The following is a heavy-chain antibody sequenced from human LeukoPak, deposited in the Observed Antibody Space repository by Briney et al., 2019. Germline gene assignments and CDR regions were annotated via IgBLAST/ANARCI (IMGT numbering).Heavy chain of an antibody. CDR1: GYTFTSYG. Sequence: ASVKVSCKASGYTFTSYGISWVRQAPGQGLEWMGRISAYNGNTNYAQKLQGRVTMTTDTSTSTAYMELRSLRSDDTAVYYRAEDGIRYCSSTSCPHGALNFGYWGQGTLVTVSS. D-gene: IGHD2-2*01. J-gene: IGHJ4*02. CDR3: AEDGIRYCSSTSCPHGALNFGY. CDR2: ISAYNGNT. V-gene: IGHV1-18*04.